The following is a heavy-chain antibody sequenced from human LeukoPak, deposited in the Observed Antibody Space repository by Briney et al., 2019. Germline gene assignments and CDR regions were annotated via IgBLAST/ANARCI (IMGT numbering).Heavy chain of an antibody. D-gene: IGHD2-15*01. J-gene: IGHJ6*02. CDR2: IKQDGSEK. CDR1: GFTFSSYW. V-gene: IGHV3-7*03. Sequence: GGSLRLSCAASGFTFSSYWMSWVRQAPGKGLEWVANIKQDGSEKYYVDSVKGRFTISRDNAKNSLYLQMNSLRAEDTAVYYCARWYCSGGSCYLYYYYYGMDVLGQGTTVTVSS. CDR3: ARWYCSGGSCYLYYYYYGMDV.